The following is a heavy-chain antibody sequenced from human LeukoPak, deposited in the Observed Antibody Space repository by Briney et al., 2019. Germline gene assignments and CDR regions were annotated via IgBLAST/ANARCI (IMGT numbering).Heavy chain of an antibody. CDR1: GFTFSSYA. Sequence: GGSLRLSCAASGFTFSSYAMSWVRQAPGKGLEWVSAISDSGGSTYYADSVKGRFTISRDNSKNTLYLQMNSLRAEDTAVYYCAKDHRYYGSGRPIKYYYYYYMDVWGKGTTVTVSS. CDR2: ISDSGGST. CDR3: AKDHRYYGSGRPIKYYYYYYMDV. D-gene: IGHD3-10*01. V-gene: IGHV3-23*01. J-gene: IGHJ6*03.